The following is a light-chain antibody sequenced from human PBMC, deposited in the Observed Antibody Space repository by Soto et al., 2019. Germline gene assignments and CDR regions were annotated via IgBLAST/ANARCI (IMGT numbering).Light chain of an antibody. V-gene: IGKV1-5*01. J-gene: IGKJ5*01. CDR3: QQDHTSSIT. CDR2: DAS. Sequence: DLQMTQSHSTLSASVGDIVTITCRASQTISNWLAWYQQKPGKAPTLLIYDASTLERGVPSRFSGTGSGTEFTLSIDSLQPDDFATYYCQQDHTSSITFGQGRRLEIK. CDR1: QTISNW.